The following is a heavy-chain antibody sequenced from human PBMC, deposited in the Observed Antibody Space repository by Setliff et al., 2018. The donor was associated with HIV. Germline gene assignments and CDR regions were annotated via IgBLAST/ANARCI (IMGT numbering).Heavy chain of an antibody. Sequence: SETLSLTCTASGGSISSSSYYWGWIRQPPGKGLEWIGSIYYSGSTYYNPSLKSRVTISVDTSKNQFSLKLSSVTAADTAVYYCARTHGDYVGDAFDIWGQGTMVTVSS. D-gene: IGHD4-17*01. CDR1: GGSISSSSYY. CDR3: ARTHGDYVGDAFDI. V-gene: IGHV4-39*01. CDR2: IYYSGST. J-gene: IGHJ3*02.